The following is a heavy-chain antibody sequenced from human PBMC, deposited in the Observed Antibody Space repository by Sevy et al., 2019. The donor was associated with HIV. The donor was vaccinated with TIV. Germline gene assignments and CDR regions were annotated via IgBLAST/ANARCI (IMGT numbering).Heavy chain of an antibody. Sequence: SETLSLTCTVSGGSISSYYWSWIRQPPGKGLEWIGYIYYSGSTNHNPSLKSRVTISVDTSKNQFSLKLSSVTAADTAVYYCAREEAAAGTIMFDYWGQGTLVTVSS. V-gene: IGHV4-59*13. D-gene: IGHD6-13*01. CDR1: GGSISSYY. CDR3: AREEAAAGTIMFDY. J-gene: IGHJ4*02. CDR2: IYYSGST.